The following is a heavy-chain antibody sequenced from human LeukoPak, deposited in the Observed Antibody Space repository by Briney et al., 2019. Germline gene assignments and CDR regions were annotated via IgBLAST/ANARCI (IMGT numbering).Heavy chain of an antibody. CDR1: GFTFSSHS. V-gene: IGHV3-21*01. CDR2: ISSSSSYI. D-gene: IGHD1-26*01. Sequence: GGSLRLSCAASGFTFSSHSMNWVRQAPGKGLEWVSSISSSSSYIYYADSVKGRFTISRDNAKNSLYLQMNSLRAEDTAVYYCARDLGGYYRFDYWGQGTLVTVSS. J-gene: IGHJ4*02. CDR3: ARDLGGYYRFDY.